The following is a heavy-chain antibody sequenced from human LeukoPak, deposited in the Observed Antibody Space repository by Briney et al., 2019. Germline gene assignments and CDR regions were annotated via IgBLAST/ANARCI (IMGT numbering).Heavy chain of an antibody. Sequence: GGSLRLSCAASGFTFSSYWMSWVRQAPGKGLEWVSSISSSSSYIYYADSVKGRFTISRDNAKNSLYLQMNSLRAEDTAVYYCARDSSGWYEPDYWGQGTLVTVSS. CDR3: ARDSSGWYEPDY. CDR1: GFTFSSYW. J-gene: IGHJ4*02. CDR2: ISSSSSYI. D-gene: IGHD6-19*01. V-gene: IGHV3-21*01.